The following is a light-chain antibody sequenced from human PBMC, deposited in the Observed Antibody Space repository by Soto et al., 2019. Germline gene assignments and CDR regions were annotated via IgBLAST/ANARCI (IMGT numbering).Light chain of an antibody. Sequence: EIVMTQSPATLSVSPGERATLSCRASQSVNSNLAWYQQKPGQAPRLLIYGASTRATGVPARFSGSGSGTEFILTVSRQQSEDFAVYFWQQYNNWPTFGQGTKVEIK. J-gene: IGKJ1*01. V-gene: IGKV3-15*01. CDR1: QSVNSN. CDR3: QQYNNWPT. CDR2: GAS.